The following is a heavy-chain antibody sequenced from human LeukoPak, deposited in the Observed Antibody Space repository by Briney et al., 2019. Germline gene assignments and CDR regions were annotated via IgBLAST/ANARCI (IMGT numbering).Heavy chain of an antibody. Sequence: SETLSLTCTVSGGSISSYYWSWIRQPAGKGLEWIGRIYTSGSTNYSPSLKSRVTMSVDTSKNQFSLKLSSVTAADTAVYYCARAILGPYDSSGYYGGGAFDIWGQGTMVTVSS. V-gene: IGHV4-4*07. CDR3: ARAILGPYDSSGYYGGGAFDI. CDR1: GGSISSYY. CDR2: IYTSGST. D-gene: IGHD3-22*01. J-gene: IGHJ3*02.